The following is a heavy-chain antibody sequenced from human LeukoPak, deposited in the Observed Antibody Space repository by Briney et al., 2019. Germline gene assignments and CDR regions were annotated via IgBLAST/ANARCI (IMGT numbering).Heavy chain of an antibody. CDR1: GFTFKNYW. J-gene: IGHJ4*02. D-gene: IGHD2-15*01. CDR2: TKPDGTAE. Sequence: GGSLRLSCAASGFTFKNYWMGWVRQAPGKGLEWVANTKPDGTAEYYADSVRGRFTTSRDNANNFLYLQMNSLRGEDTAVYYCARDGGLHTNFDYWGQGTLVTVSS. V-gene: IGHV3-7*01. CDR3: ARDGGLHTNFDY.